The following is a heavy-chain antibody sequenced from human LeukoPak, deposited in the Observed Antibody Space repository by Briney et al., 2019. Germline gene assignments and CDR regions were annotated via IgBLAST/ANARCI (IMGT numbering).Heavy chain of an antibody. D-gene: IGHD3-22*01. J-gene: IGHJ3*02. CDR3: AKFAPYDSSGYWLRSAFNDAFDI. Sequence: PGGSLRLSCAASGFTFSSYGMHWVRQAPGKGLEWVAFIRYDGSNKYYADSVKGRFTISRDNSKNTLYLQMNSLRAEDTAVYYCAKFAPYDSSGYWLRSAFNDAFDIWGQGTMVTVSS. V-gene: IGHV3-30*02. CDR2: IRYDGSNK. CDR1: GFTFSSYG.